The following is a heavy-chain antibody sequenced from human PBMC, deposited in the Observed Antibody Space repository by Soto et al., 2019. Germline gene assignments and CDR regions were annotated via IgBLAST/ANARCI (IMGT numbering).Heavy chain of an antibody. V-gene: IGHV3-48*01. J-gene: IGHJ6*02. CDR2: IGIGSSTK. CDR1: GFTFSSYS. CDR3: TRGLVDSSPPYTYHGMDV. D-gene: IGHD3-9*01. Sequence: GGSLRLSCAASGFTFSSYSMNWVRQAPGKGLEWVSYIGIGSSTKYYADSVKGRFTISRDDSKNSLYLQMNSLKTEDTAVYYSTRGLVDSSPPYTYHGMDVWGQGTTVTVSS.